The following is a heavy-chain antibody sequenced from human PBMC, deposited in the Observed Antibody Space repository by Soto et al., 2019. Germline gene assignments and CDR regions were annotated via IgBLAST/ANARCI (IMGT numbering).Heavy chain of an antibody. CDR3: ASPEGEYYYDSSGSLDY. CDR1: GGTFSSYA. J-gene: IGHJ4*02. Sequence: SVKVSCKASGGTFSSYAISWVRQAPGQGLEWMGGIIPIFGTANYAQKFQGRVTITADESTSTAYMELSSLRSEDTAVYYCASPEGEYYYDSSGSLDYWGQGTLVTVS. V-gene: IGHV1-69*13. D-gene: IGHD3-22*01. CDR2: IIPIFGTA.